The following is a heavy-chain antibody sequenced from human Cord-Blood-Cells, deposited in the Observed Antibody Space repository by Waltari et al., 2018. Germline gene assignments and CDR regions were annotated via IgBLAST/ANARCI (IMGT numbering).Heavy chain of an antibody. CDR3: ARDERYVGADYDILTGYYYYYMDV. V-gene: IGHV3-21*01. CDR1: GFTFSSYS. J-gene: IGHJ6*03. Sequence: EVQLVESGGGLVKPGGSLRLSCAASGFTFSSYSMNWVRQAPGKGLEWVSSISSSSSYIYYADSVKGRFTISRDKAKNSRYLQMNSLRAEDTAVYYCARDERYVGADYDILTGYYYYYMDVWGKGTTVTVSS. D-gene: IGHD3-9*01. CDR2: ISSSSSYI.